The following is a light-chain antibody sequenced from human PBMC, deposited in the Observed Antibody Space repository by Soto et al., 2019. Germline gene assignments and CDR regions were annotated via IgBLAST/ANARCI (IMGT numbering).Light chain of an antibody. CDR2: GAS. V-gene: IGKV3-20*01. Sequence: EIVFTQSPAPLSLSPGVRATLSCRASQSVSTDLAWYEQKPGQAPRLLIYGASSRATGIPDRFSGSGSGTDFSLTIRRLEPDDFAVYYCQKYGNCWTFGQGTKVDIK. J-gene: IGKJ1*01. CDR1: QSVSTD. CDR3: QKYGNCWT.